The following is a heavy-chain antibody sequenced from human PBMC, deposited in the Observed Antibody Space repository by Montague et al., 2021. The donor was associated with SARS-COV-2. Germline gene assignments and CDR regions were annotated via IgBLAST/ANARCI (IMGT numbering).Heavy chain of an antibody. Sequence: SETLSLTCTVSGGSINYYYWHWLRQSAAKGLEWIGRIYSSGNANYSPSLKSRVTMSVDTSPNQFSLKLNSLTAADTAVYYCARGDHPQSGSWYFFDTWGQGALVTVSS. V-gene: IGHV4-4*07. CDR1: GGSINYYY. J-gene: IGHJ4*02. D-gene: IGHD6-13*01. CDR2: IYSSGNA. CDR3: ARGDHPQSGSWYFFDT.